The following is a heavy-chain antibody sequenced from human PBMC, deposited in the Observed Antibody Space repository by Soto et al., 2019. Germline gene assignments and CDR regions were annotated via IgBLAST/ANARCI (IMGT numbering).Heavy chain of an antibody. CDR1: GYSFTSYW. J-gene: IGHJ6*02. D-gene: IGHD2-2*01. Sequence: RGESLKISYKGSGYSFTSYWMGWVRQMPGKGLEWMGRIDPSDSYTNYSPSFQGHVTISADKSISTAYLQWSSLKASDTAMYYCARVSIVVVPAAMGDYYYYYGMDVWGQGTTVTVSS. V-gene: IGHV5-10-1*01. CDR2: IDPSDSYT. CDR3: ARVSIVVVPAAMGDYYYYYGMDV.